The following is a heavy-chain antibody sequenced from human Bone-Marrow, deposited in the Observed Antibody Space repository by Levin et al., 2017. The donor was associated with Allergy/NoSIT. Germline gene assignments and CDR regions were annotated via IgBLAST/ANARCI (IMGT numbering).Heavy chain of an antibody. Sequence: KASETLSLTCAVYGGSFSGYYWSWIRQPPGKGLEWIGEINHSGSTNYNPSLKSRVTISVDTSKNQFSLKLSSVTAADTAVYYCARGGGNSSWYGGENYWFDPWGQGTLVTVSS. CDR3: ARGGGNSSWYGGENYWFDP. CDR1: GGSFSGYY. CDR2: INHSGST. J-gene: IGHJ5*02. V-gene: IGHV4-34*01. D-gene: IGHD6-13*01.